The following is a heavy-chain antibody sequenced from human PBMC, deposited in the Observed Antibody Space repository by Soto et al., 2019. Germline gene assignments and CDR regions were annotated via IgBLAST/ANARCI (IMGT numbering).Heavy chain of an antibody. Sequence: ASVKVSCKVSGYTLTELSMHWVRQAPGKGLEWMGGFDPEDGETIYAQKFQGRVTMNEDTATDTAYMELSSLGSEDTAVYYCATAYYYDSSGYPGFDYWGQGTLVTVSS. D-gene: IGHD3-22*01. CDR1: GYTLTELS. CDR2: FDPEDGET. CDR3: ATAYYYDSSGYPGFDY. J-gene: IGHJ4*02. V-gene: IGHV1-24*01.